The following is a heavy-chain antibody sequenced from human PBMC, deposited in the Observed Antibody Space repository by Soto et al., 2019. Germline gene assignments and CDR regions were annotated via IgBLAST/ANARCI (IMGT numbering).Heavy chain of an antibody. Sequence: GGSLRLSCAASGFTFRTFGMNWVRQAPGKGLEWVSFISGSGSNIYYADSVKGRFTISRDNARNSLFLQMNSLRAEDTAVFYCARGHGMDVWGQGTMVTV. CDR1: GFTFRTFG. J-gene: IGHJ6*02. CDR3: ARGHGMDV. V-gene: IGHV3-21*01. CDR2: ISGSGSNI.